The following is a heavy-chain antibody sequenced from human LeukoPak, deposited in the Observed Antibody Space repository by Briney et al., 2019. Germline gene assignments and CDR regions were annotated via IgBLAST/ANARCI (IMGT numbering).Heavy chain of an antibody. CDR1: GYSISSGYS. V-gene: IGHV4-38-2*01. D-gene: IGHD6-13*01. Sequence: KPSETLSLTCAVFGYSISSGYSWGWIRQPPGKGLEWIGSIYHSGSTYYNPSLKSRVTLSVDTSKNQFSLKLSSVTAADTAVYYCARHGPESISWPNWFDPWGQGTLVTVSS. CDR3: ARHGPESISWPNWFDP. CDR2: IYHSGST. J-gene: IGHJ5*02.